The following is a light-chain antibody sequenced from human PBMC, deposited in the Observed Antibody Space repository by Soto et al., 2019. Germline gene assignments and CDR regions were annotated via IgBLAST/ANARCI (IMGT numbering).Light chain of an antibody. CDR2: GNS. Sequence: QSVLTQPPSVSGAPGQRVTLSCTGTSSNIGAGFDVHWYQQLPGTAPKLLIYGNSNRPSGVPDRFSGSKSGTSASLAITGLQAEYEADYYCQSYDSSLSGYVFGIGTKLTVL. J-gene: IGLJ1*01. V-gene: IGLV1-40*01. CDR1: SSNIGAGFD. CDR3: QSYDSSLSGYV.